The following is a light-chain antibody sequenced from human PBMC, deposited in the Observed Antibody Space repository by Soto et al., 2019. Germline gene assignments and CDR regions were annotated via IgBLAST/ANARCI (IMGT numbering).Light chain of an antibody. CDR2: GAS. V-gene: IGKV3-15*01. CDR1: QSVNSN. CDR3: QQYNNWGT. Sequence: EIVMTQSPATLSVSPGERATLSCRASQSVNSNLPWYQHKPAQAPRLLIYGASTRATGIPARFRGSGSGTEFTITISSLQSEDFAVYYCQQYNNWGTFGQGTKVEIK. J-gene: IGKJ1*01.